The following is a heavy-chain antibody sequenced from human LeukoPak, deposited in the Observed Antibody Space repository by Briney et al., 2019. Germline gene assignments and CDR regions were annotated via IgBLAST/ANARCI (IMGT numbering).Heavy chain of an antibody. J-gene: IGHJ3*02. Sequence: ASVKVSCKVSGYTLTELSMHWVRQAPGKGLEWMGGFDPEDSETIYAQKFQGRVTMTEDTSTDTAYMELSSLRSEDTAVYYCATDELAKGRYGAFDIWGQGTMVTVSS. CDR1: GYTLTELS. D-gene: IGHD3-16*01. V-gene: IGHV1-24*01. CDR3: ATDELAKGRYGAFDI. CDR2: FDPEDSET.